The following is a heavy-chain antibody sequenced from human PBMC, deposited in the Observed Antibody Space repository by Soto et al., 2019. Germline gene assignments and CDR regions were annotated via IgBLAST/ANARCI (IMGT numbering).Heavy chain of an antibody. D-gene: IGHD1-26*01. CDR1: GGTFSSYS. CDR2: IIPIFGTA. CDR3: ARDGGMHSGGIDY. V-gene: IGHV1-69*01. J-gene: IGHJ4*02. Sequence: QVQLVQSGAEVKKPGTSVKVSCKASGGTFSSYSINWVRQAPGQGLEWMGEIIPIFGTANYAQKFQGRVTITADEATSTAYMELSSLRSEDTAVYYCARDGGMHSGGIDYWGQGTLVTVSS.